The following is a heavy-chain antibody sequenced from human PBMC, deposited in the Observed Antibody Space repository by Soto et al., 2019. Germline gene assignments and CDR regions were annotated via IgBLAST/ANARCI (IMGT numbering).Heavy chain of an antibody. J-gene: IGHJ3*02. CDR2: IYPGDSDT. V-gene: IGHV5-51*01. D-gene: IGHD1-20*01. CDR1: GYGFTSYW. CDR3: ARRSITGTTLTAFDI. Sequence: GESLKISCKGSGYGFTSYWIGWVRQMPGKGLEWMGIIYPGDSDTRYSPSFQGQVTISADKSISTAYLQWSSLKASDTAMYYCARRSITGTTLTAFDIWGQGTMVTVSS.